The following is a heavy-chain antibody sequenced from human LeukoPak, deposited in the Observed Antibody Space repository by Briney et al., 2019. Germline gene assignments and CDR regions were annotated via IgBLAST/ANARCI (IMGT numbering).Heavy chain of an antibody. J-gene: IGHJ4*02. CDR1: GGSISSGHYY. D-gene: IGHD2-15*01. CDR3: ARDIVAGYFDY. CDR2: IDSSGST. Sequence: SETLSLTCSVSGGSISSGHYYWTWIRQPAGMGLEWIGRIDSSGSTNYNPSLKSRVTISVDTSKNHFSLKLSSVTAADTAVYYCARDIVAGYFDYWGQGTLVTVSS. V-gene: IGHV4-61*02.